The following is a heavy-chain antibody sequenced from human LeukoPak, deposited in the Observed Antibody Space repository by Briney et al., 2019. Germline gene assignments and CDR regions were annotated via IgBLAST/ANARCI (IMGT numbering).Heavy chain of an antibody. CDR2: IYYSGST. CDR3: ARVEMLWFGEFHFDY. Sequence: PSETLSLTCTVSGDSISSGDYYWSWIRQPAGKGLEWIGSIYYSGSTYYNPSLKSRVTISVDTSKNQFSLKLSSVTAADTAVYYCARVEMLWFGEFHFDYWGQGTLVTVSS. D-gene: IGHD3-10*01. V-gene: IGHV4-39*07. CDR1: GDSISSGDYY. J-gene: IGHJ4*02.